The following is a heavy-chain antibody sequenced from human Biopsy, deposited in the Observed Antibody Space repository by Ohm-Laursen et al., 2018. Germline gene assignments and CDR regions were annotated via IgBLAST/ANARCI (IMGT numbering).Heavy chain of an antibody. Sequence: SETLSLTCTVSGGYISHYYWTWIRQPAGQGLEWIGRIYITGETDYNPSLKSRVTMSVDSSKKQFSLKLKSVTAADTAVYYCARDRIAYCTATSCDNFGLDVWGQGTTVTVSS. V-gene: IGHV4-4*07. CDR1: GGYISHYY. CDR2: IYITGET. J-gene: IGHJ6*02. CDR3: ARDRIAYCTATSCDNFGLDV. D-gene: IGHD2-8*02.